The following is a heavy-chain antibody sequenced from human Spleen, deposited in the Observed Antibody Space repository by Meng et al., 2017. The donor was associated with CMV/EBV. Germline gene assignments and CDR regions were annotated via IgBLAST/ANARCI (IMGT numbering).Heavy chain of an antibody. J-gene: IGHJ4*02. Sequence: GESLKISCAAFGFTFSTYWMHWVRQAPGKGLVWVSRIHSDGSSTSYADSVKGRFTISRDNSKNTLFLQMNSLRVEDTAVYYCAVPIAVAGTHDYWGQGALVTVSS. CDR3: AVPIAVAGTHDY. CDR2: IHSDGSST. V-gene: IGHV3-74*01. D-gene: IGHD6-19*01. CDR1: GFTFSTYW.